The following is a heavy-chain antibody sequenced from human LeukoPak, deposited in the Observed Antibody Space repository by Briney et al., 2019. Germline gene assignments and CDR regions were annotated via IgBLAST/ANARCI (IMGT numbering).Heavy chain of an antibody. D-gene: IGHD3-10*01. V-gene: IGHV3-7*01. CDR3: ARAELLWFGELRS. Sequence: SGGSLRLSCAASGFTFTSYWMSWVRQAPGKGLEWVANIKQDGGEKYYVDSVKGRFTVSRDNAKNSLYLQMNSLRSEDTAVYYCARAELLWFGELRSWGQGTLVTVSS. CDR2: IKQDGGEK. J-gene: IGHJ4*02. CDR1: GFTFTSYW.